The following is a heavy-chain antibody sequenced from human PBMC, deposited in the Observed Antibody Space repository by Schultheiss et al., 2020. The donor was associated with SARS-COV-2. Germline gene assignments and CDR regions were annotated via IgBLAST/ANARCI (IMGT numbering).Heavy chain of an antibody. Sequence: GGSLRLSCAASGFTFSSYDMHWVRQATGKGLEWVSAIGTAGDTYYPGSVKGRFTISRDNAKNSLYLQMNSLRAEDTAVYYCARAQNRGSGDNYWGQGTLVTVSS. CDR3: ARAQNRGSGDNY. D-gene: IGHD6-25*01. V-gene: IGHV3-13*01. CDR1: GFTFSSYD. CDR2: IGTAGDT. J-gene: IGHJ4*02.